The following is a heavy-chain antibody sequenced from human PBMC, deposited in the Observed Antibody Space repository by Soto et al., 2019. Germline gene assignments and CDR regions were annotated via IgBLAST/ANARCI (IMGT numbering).Heavy chain of an antibody. J-gene: IGHJ4*02. V-gene: IGHV6-1*01. CDR2: TYYRSKWHY. Sequence: PSQTLSLTCAICGDSVSNNSVACNWVRYSPSRGLEWLGRTYYRSKWHYDYAPSVRSRITINPDTSKNHFSLQVNSVSPEDAAVYYCARTLRGRGVKYFDDWGQGTLVTVSS. CDR1: GDSVSNNSVA. D-gene: IGHD3-10*01. CDR3: ARTLRGRGVKYFDD.